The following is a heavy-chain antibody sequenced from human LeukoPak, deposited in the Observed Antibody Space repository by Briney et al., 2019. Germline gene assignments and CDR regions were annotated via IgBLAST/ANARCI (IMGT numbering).Heavy chain of an antibody. J-gene: IGHJ6*03. Sequence: SQTLSLTCTVSGDSISSQYWSWIRQPPGKGLEWIGYSSYSGSTNYNTSLKSRVTISVDTSKNQFSLRLSSVTAADTAVYYCARNGYSGYDLALRYYYYYMDVWGTGTTVTVSS. V-gene: IGHV4-59*11. D-gene: IGHD5-12*01. CDR1: GDSISSQY. CDR3: ARNGYSGYDLALRYYYYYMDV. CDR2: SSYSGST.